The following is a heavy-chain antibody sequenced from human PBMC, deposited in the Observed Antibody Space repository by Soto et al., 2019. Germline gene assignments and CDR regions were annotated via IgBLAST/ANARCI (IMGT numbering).Heavy chain of an antibody. D-gene: IGHD2-8*01. J-gene: IGHJ5*02. V-gene: IGHV5-10-1*01. CDR2: VDPRDSYV. Sequence: RGESLKISCTGFGYTITTFWISWVRQMPGKGLEWLGRVDPRDSYVTYNPSFEGHVTISADKSISTAYLQWGSLKASDTAMYFCARIYCTTTTCDSWFDPWGQGTLVTVSS. CDR1: GYTITTFW. CDR3: ARIYCTTTTCDSWFDP.